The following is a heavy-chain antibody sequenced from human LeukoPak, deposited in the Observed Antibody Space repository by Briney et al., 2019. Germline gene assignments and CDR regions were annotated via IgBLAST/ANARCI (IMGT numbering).Heavy chain of an antibody. V-gene: IGHV1-46*01. CDR3: ARVSGFVEWYNYGYFDY. Sequence: SSDTVSCKASGYTLPSYYMQCVRQAPGPGLEWMGIINPSGGSTSYAQKFQDRVTMTMDKSTSTVYIKLSSLRSEDTAVYYSARVSGFVEWYNYGYFDYWGQGTLVTVSS. CDR2: INPSGGST. D-gene: IGHD3-3*01. J-gene: IGHJ4*02. CDR1: GYTLPSYY.